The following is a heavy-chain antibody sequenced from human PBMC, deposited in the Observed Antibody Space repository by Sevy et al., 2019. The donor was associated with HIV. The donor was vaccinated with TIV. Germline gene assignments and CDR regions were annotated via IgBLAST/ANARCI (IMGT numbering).Heavy chain of an antibody. CDR2: INHRGTT. Sequence: SETLSLTCAVYGGSLSGYYWSWIRQPPGKGLEWIGEINHRGTTTYNPSLKSRVTISVDTSKNQFSLKLNSVTAAETAVYYCARVGIVVVPASYFDYWGQGTLVTVSS. D-gene: IGHD2-2*03. J-gene: IGHJ4*02. CDR1: GGSLSGYY. V-gene: IGHV4-34*01. CDR3: ARVGIVVVPASYFDY.